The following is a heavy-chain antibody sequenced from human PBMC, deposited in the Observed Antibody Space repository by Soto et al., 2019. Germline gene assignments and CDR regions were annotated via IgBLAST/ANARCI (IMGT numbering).Heavy chain of an antibody. J-gene: IGHJ5*01. CDR2: IYYSGST. D-gene: IGHD2-8*01. CDR3: ARLIGNRWLDS. CDR1: GGSISSGDYY. V-gene: IGHV4-30-4*01. Sequence: SETLSLTCTVSGGSISSGDYYWSWIRQPPGKGLEWIGYIYYSGSTYYNPSLKSRVTISVDTSKNQFSLKLSSVTAADTAVYYCARLIGNRWLDSWGQGTRVTVSS.